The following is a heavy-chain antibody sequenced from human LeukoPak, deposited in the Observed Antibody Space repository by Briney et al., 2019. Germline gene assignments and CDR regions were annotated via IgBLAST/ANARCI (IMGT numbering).Heavy chain of an antibody. D-gene: IGHD6-19*01. J-gene: IGHJ4*02. Sequence: SETLSLTCTVSGGSISRYYWSWIRQSPGKGLEWIGYIYYSGTTNYNPSLKSRVTIPLDTSKNQFSLKLSSVTAADTAVYYCARDVSSSGSYFDYWGQGTLVTVSS. CDR2: IYYSGTT. V-gene: IGHV4-59*01. CDR3: ARDVSSSGSYFDY. CDR1: GGSISRYY.